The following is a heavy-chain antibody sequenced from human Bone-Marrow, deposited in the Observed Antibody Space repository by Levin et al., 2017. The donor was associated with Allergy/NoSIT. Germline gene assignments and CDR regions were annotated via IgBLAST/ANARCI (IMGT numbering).Heavy chain of an antibody. CDR2: INTNTGNP. CDR1: GYTFTSYA. CDR3: AQNSGPPGYYYDYYMDV. J-gene: IGHJ6*03. D-gene: IGHD6-19*01. Sequence: ASVKVSCKASGYTFTSYAMNWVRQAPGQGLEWMGWINTNTGNPTYAQGFTGRFVFSLDTSVSTAYLQISSLKAEDTAVYYCAQNSGPPGYYYDYYMDVWGKGTTVTVSS. V-gene: IGHV7-4-1*02.